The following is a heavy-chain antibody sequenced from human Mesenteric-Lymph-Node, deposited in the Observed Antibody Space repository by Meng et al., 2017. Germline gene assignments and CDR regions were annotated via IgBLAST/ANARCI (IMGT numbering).Heavy chain of an antibody. V-gene: IGHV1-69*13. CDR2: IIPIFGTA. CDR1: GYTFTSYG. CDR3: ARDVYCSGGSCVDY. Sequence: SVKVSCKASGYTFTSYGISWVRQAPGQGLEWMGWIIPIFGTANYAQKFQGRVTITADESTSTAYMELSSLRSEDTAVYYCARDVYCSGGSCVDYWGQGTLVTVS. J-gene: IGHJ4*02. D-gene: IGHD2-15*01.